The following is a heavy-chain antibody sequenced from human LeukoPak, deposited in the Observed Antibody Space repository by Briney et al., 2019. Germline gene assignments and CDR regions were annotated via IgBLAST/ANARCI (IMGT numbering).Heavy chain of an antibody. V-gene: IGHV3-66*04. CDR1: GFTVSSHY. Sequence: GGSLRLSCAASGFTVSSHYMTWVRQAPGKGLEWVSVIYNTGSTYYADSVKGRLTISRDSSKNTLFLQMNSLTADDTAVYYCTRLPSYWGQGTLVTVSS. CDR2: IYNTGST. J-gene: IGHJ4*02. CDR3: TRLPSY.